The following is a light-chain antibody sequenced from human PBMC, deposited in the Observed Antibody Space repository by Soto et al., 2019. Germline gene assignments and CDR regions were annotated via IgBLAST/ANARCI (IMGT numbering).Light chain of an antibody. V-gene: IGKV3D-15*01. CDR2: DAS. CDR1: QSVSSY. Sequence: ITMMQSPGTLSVSGRDRAARSGRASQSVSSYLAWYQQKPGQAPRLLIYDASNRATGIPARFSGSGSGAEFTLTINSLQSEDFAVYYCQPYNNWPLTFGGGTKVDIK. CDR3: QPYNNWPLT. J-gene: IGKJ4*01.